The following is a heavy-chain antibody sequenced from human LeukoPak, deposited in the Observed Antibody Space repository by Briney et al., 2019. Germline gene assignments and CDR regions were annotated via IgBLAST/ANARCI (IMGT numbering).Heavy chain of an antibody. CDR3: ARRGWERYDSSGYPDY. CDR2: FDPEDGET. V-gene: IGHV1-24*01. CDR1: GYTLTELS. J-gene: IGHJ4*02. Sequence: ASVKVSCKVSGYTLTELSMHWVRQAPGKGLEWMGGFDPEDGETIYAQKFQGRVTMTEDTSTDTAYMEPSSLRSDDTAVYYCARRGWERYDSSGYPDYWGQGTLVTVSS. D-gene: IGHD3-22*01.